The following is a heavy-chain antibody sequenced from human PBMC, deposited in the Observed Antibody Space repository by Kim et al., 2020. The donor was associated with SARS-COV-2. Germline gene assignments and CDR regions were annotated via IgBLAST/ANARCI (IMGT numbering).Heavy chain of an antibody. V-gene: IGHV5-10-1*01. CDR3: ARVGPKLSRDGYNWGY. D-gene: IGHD5-12*01. CDR1: GYSFTSYW. Sequence: GESLKISCKGSGYSFTSYWISWVRQMPGKGLEWMGRIDPSDSYTNYSPSFQGHVTISADKSISTAYLQWSSLKASDTAMYYCARVGPKLSRDGYNWGYWGQGTLVTVSS. J-gene: IGHJ4*02. CDR2: IDPSDSYT.